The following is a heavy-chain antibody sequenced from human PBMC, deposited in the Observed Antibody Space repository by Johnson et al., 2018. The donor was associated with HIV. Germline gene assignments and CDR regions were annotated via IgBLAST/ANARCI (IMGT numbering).Heavy chain of an antibody. Sequence: QVQLVESGGGVVQPGRSLRLSCAASGFTFNSYGMHWVRQAPGKGLEWVAVIWSDGSNKYYADSVKGRFTISRDNSKNTLYLQMNSLRAEDTAVYYCASLVRDTYLNAFDIWGQGTMVTVSS. J-gene: IGHJ3*02. D-gene: IGHD1-26*01. CDR1: GFTFNSYG. CDR2: IWSDGSNK. V-gene: IGHV3-30*19. CDR3: ASLVRDTYLNAFDI.